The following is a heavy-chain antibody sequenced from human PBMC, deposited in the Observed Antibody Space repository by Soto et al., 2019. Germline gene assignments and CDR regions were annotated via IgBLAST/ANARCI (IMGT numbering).Heavy chain of an antibody. Sequence: QVQLVESGGGLVKPGGSLRLSCAASGFTFSDYYMIWIRQAPGKGLEWVSYISSSSSYTNYADSVKGRFTISRDNAKNSLYLQMNSLRGDDTAVYYCARVRALAADGMDVWGQGTTVTVS. CDR2: ISSSSSYT. CDR3: ARVRALAADGMDV. CDR1: GFTFSDYY. V-gene: IGHV3-11*05. J-gene: IGHJ6*02. D-gene: IGHD6-19*01.